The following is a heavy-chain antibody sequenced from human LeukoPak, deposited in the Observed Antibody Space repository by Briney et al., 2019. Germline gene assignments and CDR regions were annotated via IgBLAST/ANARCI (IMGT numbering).Heavy chain of an antibody. CDR1: GGSISSGNYY. CDR3: ARLKRGGTSIRGVDY. CDR2: IYTSGTT. J-gene: IGHJ4*02. D-gene: IGHD1-1*01. V-gene: IGHV4-61*02. Sequence: SQTLSLTCTVSGGSISSGNYYYSWIRQPAGKGLEWLGRIYTSGTTNYNPSLKSRVTISVDTSKNQFSLKLSSVTAADTAVYFCARLKRGGTSIRGVDYWSQGTLVTVSS.